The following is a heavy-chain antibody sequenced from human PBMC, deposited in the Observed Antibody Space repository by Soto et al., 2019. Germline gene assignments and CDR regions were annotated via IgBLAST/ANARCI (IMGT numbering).Heavy chain of an antibody. J-gene: IGHJ6*02. V-gene: IGHV4-34*01. CDR3: ARKKSSSYYYYYYYGMDV. CDR1: GGSFSGYY. D-gene: IGHD6-6*01. Sequence: PSETLSLTCAVYGGSFSGYYWSWIRQPPGKGLEWIGEINHSGSTNYNPSLKSRVTISVDTSKNQFSLKLSSVTAADTAVYYCARKKSSSYYYYYYYGMDVWGQGTTVTVAS. CDR2: INHSGST.